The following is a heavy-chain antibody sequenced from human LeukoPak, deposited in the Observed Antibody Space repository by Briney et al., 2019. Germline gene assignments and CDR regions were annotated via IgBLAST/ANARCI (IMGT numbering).Heavy chain of an antibody. Sequence: GGSLRLSCAASGFTFSSYSMNWVRQAPGKGLEWVSYISSSSSTIYYADSVKGRFTISRDNAKNSLYLQMNSLRAEDTAVYYCAREGKQWLVVEYYFDYWGQGTLVTVSS. V-gene: IGHV3-48*01. D-gene: IGHD6-19*01. CDR3: AREGKQWLVVEYYFDY. CDR2: ISSSSSTI. J-gene: IGHJ4*02. CDR1: GFTFSSYS.